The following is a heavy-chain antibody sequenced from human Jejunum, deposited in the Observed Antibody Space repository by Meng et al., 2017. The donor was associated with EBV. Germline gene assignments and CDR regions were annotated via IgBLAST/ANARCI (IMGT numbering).Heavy chain of an antibody. Sequence: VQLGGFGGDLVKTGGSLRLSCAASGFTFSSYSMNWVRQAPGKGLEWLSYISSGSSFIYYADSVKGRFTISRDDAKNSLFLQLNSLRAEDTAVYYCVRDSSFNVHWGQGTLVTVSS. J-gene: IGHJ4*02. CDR2: ISSGSSFI. CDR3: VRDSSFNVH. V-gene: IGHV3-21*01. D-gene: IGHD3-16*02. CDR1: GFTFSSYS.